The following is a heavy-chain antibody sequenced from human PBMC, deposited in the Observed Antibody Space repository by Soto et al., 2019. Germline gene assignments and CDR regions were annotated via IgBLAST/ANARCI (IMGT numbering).Heavy chain of an antibody. CDR2: ISAYNGNT. CDR1: GYTFTSYG. J-gene: IGHJ6*02. D-gene: IGHD6-6*01. CDR3: ARGPLYQSSSSYYYYYGMDV. V-gene: IGHV1-18*04. Sequence: QVQLVQSGAEVKKPGASVKVSCKASGYTFTSYGISWVRQAPGQGLEWMGWISAYNGNTNYAQKLQGRVTMTTDSPTSTAYMELRSLRSDHTAVYYCARGPLYQSSSSYYYYYGMDVWGQGTTVTVSS.